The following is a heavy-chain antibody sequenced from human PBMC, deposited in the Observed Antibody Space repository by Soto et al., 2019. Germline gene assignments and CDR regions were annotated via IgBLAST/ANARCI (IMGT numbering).Heavy chain of an antibody. CDR3: ARVGFGSSWYDWFDP. V-gene: IGHV4-59*08. J-gene: IGHJ5*02. Sequence: PSETLSLTCTVSGGSISSYYWSWIRQPPGKGLEWIGYIYYSGSTNYNPSLKSRVTISVDTSKNQFSLKLSSVTAADTAVYYCARVGFGSSWYDWFDPWGQGTLVTVSS. CDR2: IYYSGST. CDR1: GGSISSYY. D-gene: IGHD6-13*01.